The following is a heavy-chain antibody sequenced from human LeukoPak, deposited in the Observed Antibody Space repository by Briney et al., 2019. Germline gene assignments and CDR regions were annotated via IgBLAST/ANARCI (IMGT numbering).Heavy chain of an antibody. J-gene: IGHJ4*02. Sequence: SETLSLTCTVSGGSISNYYWSWIRQPPGKGLEWIGYIYYSGSTNYNPSLKSRVTISVDSSKNQFSLRLSSVTAADTAVYYCARDRRSSSWYQGDFDFWGQGTLVTVSS. D-gene: IGHD6-13*01. CDR3: ARDRRSSSWYQGDFDF. CDR2: IYYSGST. CDR1: GGSISNYY. V-gene: IGHV4-59*01.